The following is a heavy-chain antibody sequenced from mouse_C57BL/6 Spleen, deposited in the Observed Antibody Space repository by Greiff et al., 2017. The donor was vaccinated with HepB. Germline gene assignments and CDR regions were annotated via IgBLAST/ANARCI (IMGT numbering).Heavy chain of an antibody. CDR1: GYTFTSYW. Sequence: VQLQQPGAELVRPGSSVKLSCKASGYTFTSYWMHWVKQRPIQGLEWIGNIDPSDSETHYNQKFKDKATLTVDKSSSTAYMQLSSLTSEASAVYYCASPIYYDYDGAWFAYWGQGTLVTVSA. J-gene: IGHJ3*01. V-gene: IGHV1-52*01. D-gene: IGHD2-4*01. CDR2: IDPSDSET. CDR3: ASPIYYDYDGAWFAY.